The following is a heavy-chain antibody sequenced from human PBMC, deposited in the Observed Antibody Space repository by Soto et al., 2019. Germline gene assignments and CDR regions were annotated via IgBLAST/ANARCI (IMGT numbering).Heavy chain of an antibody. CDR2: IKQDGSEK. CDR1: GFTFSSYW. Sequence: GGSLRLSCAASGFTFSSYWMSWVRQAPGKGLEWVANIKQDGSEKYYVDSVKGRFTISRDNAKNSLYLQMNSLRAEDTAVYDCARVVPLYYYDSSGYPDYWGQGTLVTVSS. D-gene: IGHD3-22*01. V-gene: IGHV3-7*01. J-gene: IGHJ4*02. CDR3: ARVVPLYYYDSSGYPDY.